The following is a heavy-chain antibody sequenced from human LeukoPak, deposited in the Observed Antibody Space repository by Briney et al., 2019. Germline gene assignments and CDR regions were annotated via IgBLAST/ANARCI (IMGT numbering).Heavy chain of an antibody. CDR2: ISWNSGSI. Sequence: PGGSLRLSCAASGFTFSSYAMSWVRQAPGKGLEWVSGISWNSGSIGYADSVKGRFTISRDNAKNSLYLPMNSLRAEDTALYYRAKGSWEEYQLPTFDYWGQGTLVTVSS. CDR1: GFTFSSYA. D-gene: IGHD2-2*01. J-gene: IGHJ4*02. V-gene: IGHV3-9*01. CDR3: AKGSWEEYQLPTFDY.